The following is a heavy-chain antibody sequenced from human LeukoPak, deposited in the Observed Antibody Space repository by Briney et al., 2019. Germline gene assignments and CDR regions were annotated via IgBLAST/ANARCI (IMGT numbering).Heavy chain of an antibody. V-gene: IGHV3-30*18. J-gene: IGHJ6*02. D-gene: IGHD6-19*01. CDR1: GFTFSSYG. Sequence: GGSLRLSCAASGFTFSSYGMHWVRQAPGKGLEWVAVISYDGSNKYYADSVKGRFTISRDNSKNTLYLQMNSLRAEDTAVYYCAKDWGSSGSYYYHYGMDVWGQGTTVTVSS. CDR2: ISYDGSNK. CDR3: AKDWGSSGSYYYHYGMDV.